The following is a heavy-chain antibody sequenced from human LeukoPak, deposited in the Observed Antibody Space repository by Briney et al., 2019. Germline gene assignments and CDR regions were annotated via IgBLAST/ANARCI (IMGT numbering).Heavy chain of an antibody. V-gene: IGHV3-21*01. Sequence: GGSLRLSCAASVFTFSSYSMKWVRQAPGKGLEGVSSISSSSSYIYYADSVKGRFTISRDNAKNSLYLQMNSLRAEDTAVYYCARTGSAGEWLLVAPPYYFDYWGQGTLVTVSS. CDR3: ARTGSAGEWLLVAPPYYFDY. CDR2: ISSSSSYI. J-gene: IGHJ4*02. CDR1: VFTFSSYS. D-gene: IGHD3-3*01.